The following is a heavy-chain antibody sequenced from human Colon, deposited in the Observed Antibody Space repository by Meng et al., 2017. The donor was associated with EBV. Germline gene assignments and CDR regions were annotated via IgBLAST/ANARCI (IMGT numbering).Heavy chain of an antibody. CDR1: GGSISSNCYY. V-gene: IGHV4-39*01. J-gene: IGHJ4*02. CDR3: ARRRGGSGRDC. D-gene: IGHD3-10*01. CDR2: IYHSGST. Sequence: PLPESGPGLVKPSATLSLTCTVSGGSISSNCYYWDWVRQPPGKGLEWIGAIYHSGSTSYNPSLQSRVTMFVDTSKNQFSLMLTSVTATDTAVYYCARRRGGSGRDCWGQGTLVTVSS.